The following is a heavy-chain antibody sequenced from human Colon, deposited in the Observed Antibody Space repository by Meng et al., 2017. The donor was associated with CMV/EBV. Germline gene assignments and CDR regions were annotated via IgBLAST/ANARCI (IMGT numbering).Heavy chain of an antibody. D-gene: IGHD1-1*01. Sequence: GESLKISCAGSGFSFKNYAMHWVRQAPGKGLEWVAYIQYDSNNKWYGDSVRGRFPISRDNSKNTLYLAMNSLRAEDTAMYYCAKATSLAGTLGSWGQGTLVTVSS. V-gene: IGHV3-30*02. CDR1: GFSFKNYA. CDR3: AKATSLAGTLGS. J-gene: IGHJ5*02. CDR2: IQYDSNNK.